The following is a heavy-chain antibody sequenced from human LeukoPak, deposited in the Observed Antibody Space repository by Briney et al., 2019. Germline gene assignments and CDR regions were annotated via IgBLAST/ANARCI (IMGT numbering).Heavy chain of an antibody. V-gene: IGHV4-34*01. CDR2: IYYSGST. CDR1: GGSFSGYY. J-gene: IGHJ4*02. Sequence: PSETLSLTCAVYGGSFSGYYWSWIRQPPGKGLEWIGSIYYSGSTYYNPSLKSRVTISVDTSKNQFSLKLSSVTAADTAVYYCARRASPITLVRGALDYWGQGTLVTVSS. D-gene: IGHD3-10*01. CDR3: ARRASPITLVRGALDY.